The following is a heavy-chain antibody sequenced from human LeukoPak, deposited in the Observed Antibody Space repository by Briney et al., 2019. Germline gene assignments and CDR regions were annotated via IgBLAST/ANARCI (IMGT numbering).Heavy chain of an antibody. CDR1: GFTFSTYW. CDR2: INQDGGDK. CDR3: ARNPSRRFDY. D-gene: IGHD1-14*01. Sequence: PGGSLRLSCAASGFTFSTYWMSWVRQAPGKGLEWVANINQDGGDKYYVDSVKGRFTISRDNAKNSLYLQMSSLRADDTAVYYCARNPSRRFDYWGRGTLVTVSS. J-gene: IGHJ4*02. V-gene: IGHV3-7*01.